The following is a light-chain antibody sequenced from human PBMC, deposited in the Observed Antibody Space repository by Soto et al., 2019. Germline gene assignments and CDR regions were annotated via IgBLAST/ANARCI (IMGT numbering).Light chain of an antibody. CDR3: SSYAGSHTVI. CDR1: SSNLGAPYD. CDR2: GNN. Sequence: QSVLTQPPSVSGAPGQTVIISCSGSSSNLGAPYDVNWFRQLPGTVPRLLIYGNNNRPSGVPDRFSGSKSGNTASLTVSGLQADDEADYYCSSYAGSHTVIFGGGTKLTVL. J-gene: IGLJ2*01. V-gene: IGLV1-40*01.